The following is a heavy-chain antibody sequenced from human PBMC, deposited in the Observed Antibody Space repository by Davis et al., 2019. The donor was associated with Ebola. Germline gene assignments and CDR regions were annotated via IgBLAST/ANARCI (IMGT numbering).Heavy chain of an antibody. D-gene: IGHD5-18*01. V-gene: IGHV3-30*14. Sequence: GGSLRLSCAGSGFTFSVYAMHWVRQAPGKGLERVTFISYDGSNLYYADSVKGRFTISRDNSKNTLYLQMNSLRAEDTAVYYCARDDGYSYGPIYYYYGMDVWGQGTTVTVSS. CDR1: GFTFSVYA. J-gene: IGHJ6*02. CDR2: ISYDGSNL. CDR3: ARDDGYSYGPIYYYYGMDV.